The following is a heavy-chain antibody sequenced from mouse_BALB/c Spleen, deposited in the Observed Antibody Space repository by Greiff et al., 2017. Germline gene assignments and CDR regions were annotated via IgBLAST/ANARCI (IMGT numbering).Heavy chain of an antibody. Sequence: LVKTGASVKISCKACGYSFTGYYMHWVKQSHGKSLEWIGYISCYNGATSYNQKFKGKATFTVDTSSSTAYMQFNSLTSEDSAVYYCARGVDYDVGWFAYWGQGTLVTVSA. CDR3: ARGVDYDVGWFAY. V-gene: IGHV1S34*01. CDR1: GYSFTGYY. J-gene: IGHJ3*01. CDR2: ISCYNGAT. D-gene: IGHD2-4*01.